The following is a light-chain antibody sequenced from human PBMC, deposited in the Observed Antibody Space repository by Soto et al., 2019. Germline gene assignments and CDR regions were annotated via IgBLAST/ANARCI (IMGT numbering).Light chain of an antibody. CDR2: AVS. Sequence: IVLTQSPATLSLSPGDTTPLSCRASQPFCRCCLAWYQQKPGQAPRLLIYAVSSRATGIADRFRGSGSGTDFTLTISRLEPEDFAVYYCQQYGSSLGTFGQGTKLEIK. V-gene: IGKV3-20*01. J-gene: IGKJ2*01. CDR3: QQYGSSLGT. CDR1: QPFCRCC.